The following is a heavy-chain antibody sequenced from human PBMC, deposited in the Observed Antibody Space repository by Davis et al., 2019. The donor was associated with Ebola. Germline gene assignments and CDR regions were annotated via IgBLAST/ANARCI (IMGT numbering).Heavy chain of an antibody. V-gene: IGHV4-34*01. D-gene: IGHD1-26*01. Sequence: SQTLSLTCAVYGGSFSGYCWSWIRQPPGKGLEWIGEINHSGSTNYNPSLKSRVTISVDTSKNQFSLKLSSVTAADTAVYYCARGSSYSRFDYWGQGTLVTVSS. CDR3: ARGSSYSRFDY. CDR1: GGSFSGYC. J-gene: IGHJ4*02. CDR2: INHSGST.